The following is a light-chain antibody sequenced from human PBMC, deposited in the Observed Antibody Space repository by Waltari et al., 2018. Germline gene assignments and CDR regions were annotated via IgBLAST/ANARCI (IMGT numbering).Light chain of an antibody. V-gene: IGLV3-21*02. CDR2: DDG. Sequence: SYELTQPPSVSVAPGQTARITCDGDKIGSKNVHWYQHKPGQAPVLVVYDDGDRPSGIPERFSGSNSGTTADLTISRVDAGDEAEYYCQVWDSGSDHYVFGTVTKVTVL. CDR3: QVWDSGSDHYV. J-gene: IGLJ1*01. CDR1: KIGSKN.